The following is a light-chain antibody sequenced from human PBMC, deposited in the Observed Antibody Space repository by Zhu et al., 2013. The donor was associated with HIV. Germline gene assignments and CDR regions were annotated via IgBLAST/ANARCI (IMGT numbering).Light chain of an antibody. CDR3: QQYGTSPIT. CDR1: QSISDN. J-gene: IGKJ5*01. V-gene: IGKV3-15*01. Sequence: EIVMTQSPATLSVSPGERATLSCRASQSISDNLAWYQHKPGQAPRLLIHGASARATDTPARFSGSGSGTDFTLTISRVETEDFAVYYCQQYGTSPITFGQGTRLEIK. CDR2: GAS.